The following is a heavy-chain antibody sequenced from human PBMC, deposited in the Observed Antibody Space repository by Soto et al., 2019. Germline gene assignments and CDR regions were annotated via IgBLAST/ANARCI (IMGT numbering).Heavy chain of an antibody. V-gene: IGHV1-58*01. CDR2: IVVGSGNT. Sequence: SVKVSCKASGFTFTSSAVQWVRQARGQRLEWIGWIVVGSGNTNYAQKFQERVTITRDMSTSTAHMELSSLRSEDTAVYYCAADLGHSGSYSYFDYWGQGTLVTVSS. D-gene: IGHD1-26*01. CDR3: AADLGHSGSYSYFDY. J-gene: IGHJ4*02. CDR1: GFTFTSSA.